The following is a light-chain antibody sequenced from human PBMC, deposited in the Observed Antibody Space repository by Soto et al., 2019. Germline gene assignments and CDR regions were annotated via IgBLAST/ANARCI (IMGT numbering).Light chain of an antibody. CDR2: DVS. J-gene: IGLJ1*01. CDR1: SCDVGGYNY. CDR3: SSYTSSSTAYV. V-gene: IGLV2-14*01. Sequence: QPALTQPASVSGAPGQSITISCTGTSCDVGGYNYVSWYQQHPGKAPKLMIYDVSNRPSGVSNRFSGSKSGNTASLTISGLQAEDEADYYCSSYTSSSTAYVFGTGTKVTVL.